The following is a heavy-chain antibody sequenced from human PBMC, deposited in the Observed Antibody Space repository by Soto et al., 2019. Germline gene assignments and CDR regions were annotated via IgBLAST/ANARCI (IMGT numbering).Heavy chain of an antibody. V-gene: IGHV1-46*01. D-gene: IGHD3-22*01. CDR3: GREKQVERATWNIYYEVRDV. CDR1: GYTFTSYY. Sequence: ASVKVSCKASGYTFTSYYMHWVRQAPGQGLEWMGIINPSGGSTSYAQKFQGRVTMTRDTSTSTVYMELSSLRSEDTAVYYCGREKQVERATWNIYYEVRDVWGKGTRVTVPS. CDR2: INPSGGST. J-gene: IGHJ6*03.